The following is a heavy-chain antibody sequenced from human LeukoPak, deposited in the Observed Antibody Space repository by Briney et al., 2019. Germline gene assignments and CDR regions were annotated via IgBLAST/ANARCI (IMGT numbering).Heavy chain of an antibody. D-gene: IGHD6-13*01. CDR2: VTGSGDST. J-gene: IGHJ4*02. CDR1: GFTFSIYA. Sequence: GGSLRLSCAASGFTFSIYAMSWVRQGPGKGLEWVSVVTGSGDSTSYADSVKGRFTISRDNSKNTVDLQMDSLRTEDTAVYYCANHKGSSWYSNYWGRGTLVTVSS. CDR3: ANHKGSSWYSNY. V-gene: IGHV3-23*01.